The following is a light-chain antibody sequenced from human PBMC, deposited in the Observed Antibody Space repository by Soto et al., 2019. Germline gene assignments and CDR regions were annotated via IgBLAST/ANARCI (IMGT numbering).Light chain of an antibody. CDR1: QSISSW. J-gene: IGKJ1*01. V-gene: IGKV1-5*03. Sequence: DIQMTQSPSTLSASVGDRVTITCRASQSISSWLAWYQHKPGKAPKLLIYKASTLEGGVTSRFSGSGSGTEFTLTISGLQPDDFATYYCQQYNTNSWTFGQGTKVEIK. CDR2: KAS. CDR3: QQYNTNSWT.